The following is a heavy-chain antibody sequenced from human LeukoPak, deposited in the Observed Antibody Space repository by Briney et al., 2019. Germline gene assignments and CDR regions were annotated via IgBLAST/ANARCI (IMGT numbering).Heavy chain of an antibody. Sequence: GGSLRLSCTASGFIFSTYAMTWVRQAPGKGLEWISSMSSGSRYIYYADSVRGRFTISRDNTKNSLYLLMNNLRAEDTAIYYCARDRPTGASRVFVVQWGQGTPVTVSS. CDR3: ARDRPTGASRVFVVQ. J-gene: IGHJ4*02. CDR1: GFIFSTYA. V-gene: IGHV3-21*06. D-gene: IGHD2-15*01. CDR2: MSSGSRYI.